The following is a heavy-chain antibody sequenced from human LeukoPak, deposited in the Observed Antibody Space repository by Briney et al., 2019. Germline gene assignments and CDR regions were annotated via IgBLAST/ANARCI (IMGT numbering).Heavy chain of an antibody. CDR2: INYSGST. D-gene: IGHD3-22*01. CDR3: ARDTRSYDSSGYYFFDF. Sequence: PSETLSLTCTVSGASIRSYYWNWLRQPPGKGLEWIGYINYSGSTNFNPSLKSRATISMDTSKHHFSLKLSSVTAADTAVYYCARDTRSYDSSGYYFFDFWGQGNLVTVSS. V-gene: IGHV4-59*01. CDR1: GASIRSYY. J-gene: IGHJ4*02.